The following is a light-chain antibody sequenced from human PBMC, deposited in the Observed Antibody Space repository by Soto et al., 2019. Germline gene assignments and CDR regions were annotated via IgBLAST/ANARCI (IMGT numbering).Light chain of an antibody. CDR1: SSDVGSYNL. Sequence: QSVLTQPASVSGSPGQSITISCTGTSSDVGSYNLVSWYQQHPGKAPKLMVYEGSKRPSGVSNRFSGSKSGNTASLTISGLQAEDEDAYYCCSHAGTITYLFGTGTKVTVL. J-gene: IGLJ1*01. V-gene: IGLV2-23*01. CDR3: CSHAGTITYL. CDR2: EGS.